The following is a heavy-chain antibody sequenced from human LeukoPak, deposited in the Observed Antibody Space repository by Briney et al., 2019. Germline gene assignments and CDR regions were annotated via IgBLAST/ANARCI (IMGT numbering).Heavy chain of an antibody. V-gene: IGHV3-30*02. CDR2: IRYDGSVE. Sequence: GGSLRLSCAASGFTFSKYGMHWVRQAPGKGLEWVAFIRYDGSVEYYADSVKGRFRISKDFSSNTLSLEMNSLRRQDTAMYYCAKVLDYGDYGGIDPWGQGTLVTVSS. J-gene: IGHJ5*02. D-gene: IGHD4-17*01. CDR1: GFTFSKYG. CDR3: AKVLDYGDYGGIDP.